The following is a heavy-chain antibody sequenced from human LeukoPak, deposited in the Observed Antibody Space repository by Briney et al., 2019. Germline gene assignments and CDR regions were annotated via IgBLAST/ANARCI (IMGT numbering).Heavy chain of an antibody. J-gene: IGHJ6*02. D-gene: IGHD6-19*01. CDR1: GFTFSTYG. CDR2: ISFDGSDK. V-gene: IGHV3-30*18. Sequence: PGGSLRLSCAASGFTFSTYGMHCVRQAPGKGLEWVAVISFDGSDKYYADSVKGRFTISRDNSKNTLYLQMNSLRAEDTAVYYCAKLYSSGLKSLPDVWGQGTTVTVSS. CDR3: AKLYSSGLKSLPDV.